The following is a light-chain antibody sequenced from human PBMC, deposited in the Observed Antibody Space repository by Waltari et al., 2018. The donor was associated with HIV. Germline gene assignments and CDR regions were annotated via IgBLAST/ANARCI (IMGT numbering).Light chain of an antibody. V-gene: IGKV3-11*01. CDR1: QRVGTF. Sequence: EIVLTQSPATLSLSPGERATLSCRASQRVGTFLAWYQHKPGQPPRLFIYDSSTRAAGIPVRFTGRGSGTDFTLTISSLEPEDFAIYYCQQSTNWPPGVTFGGGTRVEIK. CDR2: DSS. CDR3: QQSTNWPPGVT. J-gene: IGKJ4*01.